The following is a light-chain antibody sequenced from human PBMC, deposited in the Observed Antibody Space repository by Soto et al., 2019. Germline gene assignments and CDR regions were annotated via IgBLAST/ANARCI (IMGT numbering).Light chain of an antibody. CDR2: KAS. Sequence: DIQMTQAPSTLSGSVGEIVTISCRASQTISSWLAWYQQKPGKAPKLMIYKASTLKSGVPSRFSGSGSGTEFTLTISSLQPDDVATYYCQHYNSYSEALGQGTKVDI. CDR3: QHYNSYSEA. J-gene: IGKJ1*01. CDR1: QTISSW. V-gene: IGKV1-5*03.